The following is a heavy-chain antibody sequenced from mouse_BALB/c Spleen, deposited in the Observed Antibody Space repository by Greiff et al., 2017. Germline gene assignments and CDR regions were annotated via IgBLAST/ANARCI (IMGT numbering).Heavy chain of an antibody. J-gene: IGHJ4*01. Sequence: EVQLQQSGTVLARPGASVKMSCMASGYSFTSYWMHWVKQRPGQGLEWIGAIYPGNSDTSYNQKFKGKAKLTAVTSASTAYMELSSLTNEDSAVYYCTYYYGSSWDYAMDYWGQGTSVTGSS. D-gene: IGHD1-1*01. CDR2: IYPGNSDT. CDR1: GYSFTSYW. CDR3: TYYYGSSWDYAMDY. V-gene: IGHV1-5*01.